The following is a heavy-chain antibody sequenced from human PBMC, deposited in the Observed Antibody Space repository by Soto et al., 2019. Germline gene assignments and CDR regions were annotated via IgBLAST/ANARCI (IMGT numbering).Heavy chain of an antibody. D-gene: IGHD3-22*01. V-gene: IGHV3-21*01. J-gene: IGHJ4*02. CDR3: AREYAGDSDSSRWLDY. CDR2: INCSSSYI. Sequence: PGGSLRTLWAVSWFTFRNHCINRVRQAPGKGLEWVSSINCSSSYIFHADPGKGRVTIPRDNAKNSLYLPMNRPAARETAVYFPAREYAGDSDSSRWLDYWGQGTLVTVSS. CDR1: WFTFRNHC.